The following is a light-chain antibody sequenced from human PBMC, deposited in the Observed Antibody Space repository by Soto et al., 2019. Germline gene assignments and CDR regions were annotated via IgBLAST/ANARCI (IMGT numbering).Light chain of an antibody. CDR3: CSYAGSSTLV. V-gene: IGLV2-23*01. J-gene: IGLJ1*01. CDR2: DGS. Sequence: QSALTQPASVSGSPGQSITISCTGTSSDVGSYNLVSWYQQHPDKAPKLMLFDGSMRPSGVSNHFSGSKFGNTASLTISGLQAEDEADYYCCSYAGSSTLVFGTGTKLTVL. CDR1: SSDVGSYNL.